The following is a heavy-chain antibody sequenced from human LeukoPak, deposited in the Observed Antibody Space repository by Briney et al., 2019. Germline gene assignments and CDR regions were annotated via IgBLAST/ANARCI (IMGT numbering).Heavy chain of an antibody. CDR3: ARDLPWFDP. CDR1: GFTFSSYA. CDR2: ISYDGSNK. J-gene: IGHJ5*02. Sequence: PGRSLRLSCAASGFTFSSYAMHWVRQAPGKGLGWVAVISYDGSNKYYADSVKGRFTISRDNSKNTLYLQMNSLRAEDTAVYYCARDLPWFDPWGQGTLVTVSS. V-gene: IGHV3-30-3*01.